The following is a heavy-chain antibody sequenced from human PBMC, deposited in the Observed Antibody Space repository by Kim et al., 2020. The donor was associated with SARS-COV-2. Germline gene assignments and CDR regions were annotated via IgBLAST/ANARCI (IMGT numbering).Heavy chain of an antibody. J-gene: IGHJ6*02. CDR3: ARNDCRGTSCYGYYYYGMDV. CDR2: ISSSSSYI. CDR1: GFTFSSYS. Sequence: GGSLRLSCAASGFTFSSYSMNWVRQAPGKGLEWVSAISSSSSYIYYADSVKGRFTISRDNAKNSLYLQMNSLRAEDTAEYYCARNDCRGTSCYGYYYYGMDVWGQGTTVTVSS. V-gene: IGHV3-21*01. D-gene: IGHD2-2*01.